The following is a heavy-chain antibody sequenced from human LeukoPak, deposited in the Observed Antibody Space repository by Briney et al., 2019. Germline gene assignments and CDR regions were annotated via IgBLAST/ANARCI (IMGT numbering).Heavy chain of an antibody. CDR3: ARNNYGDSHFDY. D-gene: IGHD4-17*01. CDR1: GGSISSGDYY. J-gene: IGHJ4*02. V-gene: IGHV4-30-4*01. Sequence: SETLSLTCTVSGGSISSGDYYWSWIRQPPGKGLEWIGYIYYSGSTYYNPSLKSRVTISVDTSKNQFSLKLSSVTAAGTAVYYCARNNYGDSHFDYWGQGTLVTVSS. CDR2: IYYSGST.